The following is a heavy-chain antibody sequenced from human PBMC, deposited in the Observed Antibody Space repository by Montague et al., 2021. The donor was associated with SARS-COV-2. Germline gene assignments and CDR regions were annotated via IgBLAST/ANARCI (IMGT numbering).Heavy chain of an antibody. Sequence: SVKVSCKASGGTFSSYAISWVRQAPGQGLEWMGRIIPIFGIANYXQKFQGRVTITADKSTSTAYMELSSLRSEDTAVYYCARAENSGSYGYYYGMDVWGQGTTVTVSS. CDR3: ARAENSGSYGYYYGMDV. J-gene: IGHJ6*02. D-gene: IGHD1-26*01. CDR1: GGTFSSYA. V-gene: IGHV1-69*04. CDR2: IIPIFGIA.